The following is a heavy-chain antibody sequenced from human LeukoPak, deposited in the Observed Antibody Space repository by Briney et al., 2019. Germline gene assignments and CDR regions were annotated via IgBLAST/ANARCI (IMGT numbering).Heavy chain of an antibody. J-gene: IGHJ6*02. V-gene: IGHV3-13*01. D-gene: IGHD2-8*01. CDR2: IGPAGDT. Sequence: PGGSLGFSCAASGLPFSSSDMHWVRQATGKGWEWVSAIGPAGDTYYPGSVKGRFTISRENAKNSLYLQMNSLRAGDTAVYYCARAKTCTNGVCHSGGMDVWGQGTTVTVSS. CDR3: ARAKTCTNGVCHSGGMDV. CDR1: GLPFSSSD.